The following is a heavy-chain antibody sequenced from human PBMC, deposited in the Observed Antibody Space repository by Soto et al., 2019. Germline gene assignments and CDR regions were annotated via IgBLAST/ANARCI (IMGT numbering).Heavy chain of an antibody. D-gene: IGHD3-22*01. V-gene: IGHV3-49*03. CDR2: IRSKAYGGTT. Sequence: GSLRLSCTASGFTFGDYAMSWFRQAPGKGLEWVGFIRSKAYGGTTEYAASVKGRFTISRDDSKSIAYLQMNSLKTEDTAVYYCTRTRYYYDSSGYHAGDVWGQGTTVTVSS. J-gene: IGHJ6*02. CDR1: GFTFGDYA. CDR3: TRTRYYYDSSGYHAGDV.